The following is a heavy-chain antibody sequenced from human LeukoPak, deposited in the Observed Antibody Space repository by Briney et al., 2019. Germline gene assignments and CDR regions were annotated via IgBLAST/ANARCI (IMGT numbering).Heavy chain of an antibody. Sequence: GGSLRLFCAASGFTFSSYWMHWVRQAPGKGLVWVSRINSDGSSTSYADSVKGRFTISRDNAKNTLYLQMNSLRAEDTAVYYCARSMVTIPIPGGYWGQGTLVTVSS. J-gene: IGHJ4*02. D-gene: IGHD5-24*01. CDR3: ARSMVTIPIPGGY. CDR1: GFTFSSYW. CDR2: INSDGSST. V-gene: IGHV3-74*01.